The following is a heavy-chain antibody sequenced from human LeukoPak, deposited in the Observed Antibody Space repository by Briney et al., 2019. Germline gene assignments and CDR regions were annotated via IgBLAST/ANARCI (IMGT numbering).Heavy chain of an antibody. Sequence: PGGSLRLSCAASGFTFSSYAMSWVRQAPGKGLEWVSGISGSGGSPYYADSVKGRFTISRDNSQSTLYLQMNSLRAEDTALYYCATYGSGTDCKRIFDYWGQGTLVTVSS. D-gene: IGHD3-10*01. CDR2: ISGSGGSP. CDR1: GFTFSSYA. CDR3: ATYGSGTDCKRIFDY. J-gene: IGHJ4*02. V-gene: IGHV3-23*01.